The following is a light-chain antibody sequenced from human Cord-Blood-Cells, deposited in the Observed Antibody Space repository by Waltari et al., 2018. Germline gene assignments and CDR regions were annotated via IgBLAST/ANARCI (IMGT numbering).Light chain of an antibody. Sequence: DIVMTQSPDSLAVSLGERATINCKSSQSVLYSSNNKNYLAWYQQKPGQPPTLLIYWASTRESGVPDRFSGGWSGTDFTLTISSLQAEDVAVYYCQHYFSTPYTFGPGPTL. V-gene: IGKV4-1*01. CDR3: QHYFSTPYT. CDR1: QSVLYSSNNKNY. CDR2: WAS. J-gene: IGKJ2*01.